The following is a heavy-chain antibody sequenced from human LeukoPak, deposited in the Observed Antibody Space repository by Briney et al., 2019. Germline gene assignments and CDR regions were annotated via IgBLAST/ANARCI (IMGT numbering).Heavy chain of an antibody. V-gene: IGHV3-23*01. CDR3: AKSKSGCSSTISYSISFDY. CDR1: GFTFSSYA. CDR2: ISGSGSST. Sequence: GGSLRLTCASSGFTFSSYAMSGVRQAPGKGLEWVSAISGSGSSTYYADSVKGRFTISRDNSNNTLYLQMNSLRAEDTAVYYCAKSKSGCSSTISYSISFDYRYQGTLVTVSS. J-gene: IGHJ4*02. D-gene: IGHD2-2*01.